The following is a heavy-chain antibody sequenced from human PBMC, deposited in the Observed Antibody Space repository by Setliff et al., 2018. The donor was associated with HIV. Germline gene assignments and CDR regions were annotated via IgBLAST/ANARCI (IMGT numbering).Heavy chain of an antibody. CDR1: GGSINSYY. CDR3: ARGLDVWGTYRYRNYFDY. V-gene: IGHV4-34*01. CDR2: INHGGST. J-gene: IGHJ4*02. D-gene: IGHD3-16*02. Sequence: SETLSLTCTVSGGSINSYYWSWIRQSPGRGLEWIGEINHGGSTIYNPSLKSRVTISIDTSKNQFSLNLTSVTAADTAIYYCARGLDVWGTYRYRNYFDYWGQGTLVTVSS.